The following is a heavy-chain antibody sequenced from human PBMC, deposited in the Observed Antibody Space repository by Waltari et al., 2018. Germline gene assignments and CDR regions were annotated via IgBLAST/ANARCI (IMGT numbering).Heavy chain of an antibody. D-gene: IGHD6-13*01. CDR2: IRYDGGDQ. CDR3: AKDLHSGWCLDY. Sequence: QVQLVESGGGVVQPGGSLRLSCAASGLTFSSHAMHWVRQAPGKGLEWVAYIRYDGGDQYYADSVKGRFIISRDNSQNTLYLQMNSLRTDDTAVYYCAKDLHSGWCLDYWGRGTLVTVSS. CDR1: GLTFSSHA. V-gene: IGHV3-30*02. J-gene: IGHJ4*02.